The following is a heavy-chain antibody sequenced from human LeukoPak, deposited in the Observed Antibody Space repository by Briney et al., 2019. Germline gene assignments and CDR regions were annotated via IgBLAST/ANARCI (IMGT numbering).Heavy chain of an antibody. J-gene: IGHJ4*02. D-gene: IGHD3-9*01. CDR3: AKDTGLVGPRYFDY. Sequence: PGGSLRLSCAASGFTFDDYGMSWVRQAPGKGLEWVSGINWNGGSTGYADSVKGRFTISRDNSKNTLYLQMNSLRAEDTAVYYCAKDTGLVGPRYFDYWGQGTLVTVSS. V-gene: IGHV3-20*04. CDR1: GFTFDDYG. CDR2: INWNGGST.